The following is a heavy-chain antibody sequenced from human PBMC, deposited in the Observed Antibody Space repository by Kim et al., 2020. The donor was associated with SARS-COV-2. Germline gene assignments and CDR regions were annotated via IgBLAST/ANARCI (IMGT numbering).Heavy chain of an antibody. J-gene: IGHJ4*02. CDR2: IYHTGKT. CDR1: GYSVSTDYY. D-gene: IGHD3-3*01. Sequence: SETLSHTCTVSGYSVSTDYYWGWIRQPPGKGLEWIGSIYHTGKTYYNPYLKSRVTISIDTSRNQFSLKVNSVTAADTAMYYCQRMVRSGPFDYWGQGTLVTVSS. CDR3: QRMVRSGPFDY. V-gene: IGHV4-38-2*02.